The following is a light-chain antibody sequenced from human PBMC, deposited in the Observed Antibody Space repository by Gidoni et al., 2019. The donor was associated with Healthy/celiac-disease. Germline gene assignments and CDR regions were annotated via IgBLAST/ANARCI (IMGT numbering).Light chain of an antibody. CDR1: QSVSSY. V-gene: IGKV3-11*01. Sequence: EIVLTQSPATLSLSPGERATLSCRASQSVSSYLAWYRQKPGQAPRLLIYDASNRATGIPARFSGSGSGTDFTLTISSLEPEDFAVYYCQQRSNWPPVAFGQXTKLEIK. CDR2: DAS. CDR3: QQRSNWPPVA. J-gene: IGKJ2*01.